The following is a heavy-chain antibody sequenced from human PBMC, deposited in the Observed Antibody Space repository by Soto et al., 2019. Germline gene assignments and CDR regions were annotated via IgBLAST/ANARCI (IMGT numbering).Heavy chain of an antibody. D-gene: IGHD2-15*01. CDR1: GFTFSSYA. CDR2: ISYDGSNK. Sequence: QVQLVESGGGVVQPGRSLRLSCAASGFTFSSYAMHWVRQAPGKGLEWVAVISYDGSNKYYADSVKGRFTISRDNSKNTLYLQMNSLRVEDTAVYYCARDGSWSPYGGYFDYWGQGTLVTVSS. V-gene: IGHV3-30-3*01. J-gene: IGHJ4*02. CDR3: ARDGSWSPYGGYFDY.